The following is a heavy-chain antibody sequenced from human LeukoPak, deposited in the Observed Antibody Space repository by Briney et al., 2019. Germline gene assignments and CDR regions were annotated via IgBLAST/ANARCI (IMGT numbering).Heavy chain of an antibody. J-gene: IGHJ6*03. V-gene: IGHV1-2*02. CDR2: INPNSGDT. CDR1: GYTFTGYF. D-gene: IGHD2-8*01. Sequence: ASLKVSCKASGYTFTGYFMHWVRQAPGQGLEWMGWINPNSGDTKYAQKFQGRVTMTRDTSISTAYMELTRLRSDDTAVYYCARGGLRVMAYRLYYMDVWGKGTTVTVSS. CDR3: ARGGLRVMAYRLYYMDV.